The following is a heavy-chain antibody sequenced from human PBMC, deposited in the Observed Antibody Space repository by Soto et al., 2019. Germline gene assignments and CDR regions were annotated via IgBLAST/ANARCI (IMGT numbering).Heavy chain of an antibody. J-gene: IGHJ6*02. V-gene: IGHV1-3*01. Sequence: ASVKVSCKASGYSFSNYEMHWVRQAPGQRLEWMGWINAGNGNTKSSQKYQGRVTITRDTSASTAYMELSSLRSEDTAVYYCARCITLVRGVRSYGMDVWGQGTTVTVSS. D-gene: IGHD3-10*01. CDR1: GYSFSNYE. CDR2: INAGNGNT. CDR3: ARCITLVRGVRSYGMDV.